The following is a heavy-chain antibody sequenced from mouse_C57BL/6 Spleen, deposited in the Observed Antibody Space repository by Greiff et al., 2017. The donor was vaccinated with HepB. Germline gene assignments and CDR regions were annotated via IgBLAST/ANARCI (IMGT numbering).Heavy chain of an antibody. J-gene: IGHJ2*01. CDR2: ISSGSSTI. V-gene: IGHV5-17*01. CDR3: ERADYSNFDY. Sequence: EVKLVESGGGLVKPGGSLKLSCAASGFTFSDYGMHWVRQAPEKGLEWVAYISSGSSTIYYADTVKGRFTISRDNAKNTLFLQMTSLRSEDTAMYYCERADYSNFDYWGQGTTLTVSS. D-gene: IGHD2-5*01. CDR1: GFTFSDYG.